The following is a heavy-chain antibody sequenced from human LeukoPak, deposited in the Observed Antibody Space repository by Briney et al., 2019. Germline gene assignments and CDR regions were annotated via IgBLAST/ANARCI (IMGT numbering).Heavy chain of an antibody. V-gene: IGHV4-34*01. CDR2: INHSGST. J-gene: IGHJ5*02. D-gene: IGHD4-17*01. Sequence: SETLSLTCAVYGGSFSGYYWSWIRQPPGKGLEWIGEINHSGSTNYNPSLKSRVTISVDTSKNQFSLKLSSVTAADTAVYYCARHRGDYRLIGYWFDPWGQGTLVTVSS. CDR1: GGSFSGYY. CDR3: ARHRGDYRLIGYWFDP.